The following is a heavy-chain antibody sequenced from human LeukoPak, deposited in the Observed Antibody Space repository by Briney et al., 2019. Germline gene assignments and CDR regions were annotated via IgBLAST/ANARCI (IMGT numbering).Heavy chain of an antibody. CDR1: GSTFSDAA. V-gene: IGHV3-23*01. D-gene: IGHD1-26*01. J-gene: IGHJ5*02. CDR2: ISSSGANA. Sequence: GGSLRLSCAASGSTFSDAAMTWVRQAPGKGLEWVSLISSSGANAYYADSVKGRFTISRDNAKNTLYLQMNNLRGEDTAEYYCAKDMELASWGQGTLVTVSS. CDR3: AKDMELAS.